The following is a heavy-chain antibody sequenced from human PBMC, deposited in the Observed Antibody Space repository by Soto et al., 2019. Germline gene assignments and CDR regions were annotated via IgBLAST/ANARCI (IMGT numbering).Heavy chain of an antibody. CDR1: GDSMTSGDYS. CDR2: IYRTGNT. CDR3: ARGDYQYSIDY. V-gene: IGHV4-30-2*01. Sequence: ASETLSLTCTVSGDSMTSGDYSWSWIRQPPGKGLEWLGYIYRTGNTHYSPSLKSRVSISQDRSKNQFSLELTSVTAADTAVYYCARGDYQYSIDYWGQGTLVPVSS. D-gene: IGHD2-2*01. J-gene: IGHJ4*02.